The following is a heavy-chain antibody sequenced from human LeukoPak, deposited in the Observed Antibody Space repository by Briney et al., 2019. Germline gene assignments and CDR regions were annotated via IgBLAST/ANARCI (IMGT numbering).Heavy chain of an antibody. CDR3: ARRRGYCSGGSCYPIYYYYYYMDV. CDR1: GDSITSPTYY. D-gene: IGHD2-15*01. CDR2: IYTTGKN. V-gene: IGHV4-61*09. Sequence: PSETLSLTCAVSGDSITSPTYYWSWFRQPAGKGLEWIGHIYTTGKNDYNPSLKSRVTISVDTSKNQFSLKLSSVTAADTAVYYCARRRGYCSGGSCYPIYYYYYYMDVWGKGTTVTISS. J-gene: IGHJ6*03.